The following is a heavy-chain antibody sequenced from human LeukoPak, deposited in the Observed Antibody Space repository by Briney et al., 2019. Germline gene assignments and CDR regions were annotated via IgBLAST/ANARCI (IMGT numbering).Heavy chain of an antibody. CDR2: ISAYNGNT. CDR1: GYIFTSYG. V-gene: IGHV1-18*01. Sequence: ASVKVSCKASGYIFTSYGISWVRQAPGQGLEWMGWISAYNGNTNYAQKLQGRVTMTTDTSTSTAYMELRSLRSDDTAVYYCARSSYYDFWSGYYGAAFDIWGQGTMVTVSS. J-gene: IGHJ3*02. D-gene: IGHD3-3*01. CDR3: ARSSYYDFWSGYYGAAFDI.